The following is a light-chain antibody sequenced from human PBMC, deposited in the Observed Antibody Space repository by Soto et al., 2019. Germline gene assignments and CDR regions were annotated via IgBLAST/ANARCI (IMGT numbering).Light chain of an antibody. Sequence: MMMTQSPATLSVSPGERVTLSCRTSHSVNSHVAWYQQKPGQAPRLLIYGASTRATGIPARFSGSGSGTEFTLTISSLQSEDFAVYYCQQYNNWPQTFGQGTKVDIK. CDR1: HSVNSH. J-gene: IGKJ1*01. V-gene: IGKV3-15*01. CDR3: QQYNNWPQT. CDR2: GAS.